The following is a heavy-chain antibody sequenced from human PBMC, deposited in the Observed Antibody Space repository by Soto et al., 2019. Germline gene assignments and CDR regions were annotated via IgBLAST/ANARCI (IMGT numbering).Heavy chain of an antibody. J-gene: IGHJ6*02. CDR3: AVTDLPFRPLTEPTENAMDV. D-gene: IGHD1-1*01. CDR1: GFSFGDSA. V-gene: IGHV1-58*01. CDR2: IVVVNGNT. Sequence: ELVQSGPEAREPGTSVKVSCRASGFSFGDSAVQWVRQGRGQRLEWIGWIVVVNGNTNYAPRFEGRVTLTRDAPTSTSHLELTSLSSDDTAVYFCAVTDLPFRPLTEPTENAMDVWGQGTTVTVSS.